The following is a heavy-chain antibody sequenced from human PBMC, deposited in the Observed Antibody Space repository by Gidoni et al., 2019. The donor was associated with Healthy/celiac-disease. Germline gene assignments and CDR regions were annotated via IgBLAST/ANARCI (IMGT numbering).Heavy chain of an antibody. Sequence: QVQLVQSGAEVKKPGSSVKVSCKASGGPFSSSTIRWVRQAPGQGLEWMGRIIPILGIANYAQKFQGRVTITADKSTSTAYMELSSLRSEDTAVYYCARDKGLNTYSGYGERGFYFDYWGQGTLVTVSS. V-gene: IGHV1-69*08. D-gene: IGHD5-12*01. J-gene: IGHJ4*02. CDR3: ARDKGLNTYSGYGERGFYFDY. CDR1: GGPFSSST. CDR2: IIPILGIA.